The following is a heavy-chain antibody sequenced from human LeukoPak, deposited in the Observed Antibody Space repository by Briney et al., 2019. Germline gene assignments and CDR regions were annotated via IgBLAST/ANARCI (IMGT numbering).Heavy chain of an antibody. CDR2: IKQDGSER. V-gene: IGHV3-7*01. D-gene: IGHD1-1*01. CDR3: SSAWNGVDC. CDR1: GFTFSSYW. Sequence: GGSLRLSCAASGFTFSSYWMNLVRQAPGKGLEWVANIKQDGSERNYVDSVKGRFTVSRDNTKNSLYLQMNSLRAEDSAVYYCSSAWNGVDCWGQGTLVTVSS. J-gene: IGHJ4*02.